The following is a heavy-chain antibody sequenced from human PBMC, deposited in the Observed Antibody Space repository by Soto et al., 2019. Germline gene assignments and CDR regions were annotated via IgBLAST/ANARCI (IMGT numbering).Heavy chain of an antibody. CDR2: ISAYNGNT. D-gene: IGHD2-15*01. V-gene: IGHV1-18*01. CDR3: ARLYCSGGSCYWLDY. Sequence: GASVKVSCKASGYTFTSYGSSWVRQAPGQGLEWMGWISAYNGNTNYAQKLQGRVTMTTDTSTSTAYMELRSLRSDDTAVYYCARLYCSGGSCYWLDYWGQGTLVTVSS. J-gene: IGHJ4*02. CDR1: GYTFTSYG.